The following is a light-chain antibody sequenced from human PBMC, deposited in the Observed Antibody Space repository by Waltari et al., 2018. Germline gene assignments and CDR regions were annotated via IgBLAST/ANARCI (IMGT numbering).Light chain of an antibody. CDR2: EVS. J-gene: IGLJ1*01. Sequence: QSALTQPASVSGSPGQSITIPCSGTHSYVGAYDFASWYQQHPGKAPHLIIYEVSNRPSGISNRFSASKSGNTASLTISGLQAEDEADYYCSSYTTSSVPGVFGTGTRVTVL. CDR1: HSYVGAYDF. CDR3: SSYTTSSVPGV. V-gene: IGLV2-14*01.